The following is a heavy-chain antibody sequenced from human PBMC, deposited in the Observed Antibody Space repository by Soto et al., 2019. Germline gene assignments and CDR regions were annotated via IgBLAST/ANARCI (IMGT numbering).Heavy chain of an antibody. J-gene: IGHJ4*02. CDR1: GVSISSGNW. Sequence: SETLSLTCDVSGVSISSGNWWSWVRQPPGKELEWIGEVYRDGRANYHPSLERRVTISVDTSKNQFSLRLSSVTAADTAIYYCARLIYDSRLNYLYFDSWGQGMLVTVSS. V-gene: IGHV4-4*02. D-gene: IGHD3-22*01. CDR3: ARLIYDSRLNYLYFDS. CDR2: VYRDGRA.